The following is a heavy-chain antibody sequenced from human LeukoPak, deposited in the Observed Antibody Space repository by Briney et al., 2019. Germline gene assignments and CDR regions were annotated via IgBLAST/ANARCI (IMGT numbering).Heavy chain of an antibody. Sequence: SETLSLTCTVSGGSVSSYYWSWIRQPPGKGLEWIGYIYSSGITNYNPSLQSRVTIAVDTSKNQFSLKLISVTAADTAVFYCARLTRTRGTYYYFDYWGQGALVTVSS. V-gene: IGHV4-59*02. J-gene: IGHJ4*02. D-gene: IGHD1-1*01. CDR1: GGSVSSYY. CDR2: IYSSGIT. CDR3: ARLTRTRGTYYYFDY.